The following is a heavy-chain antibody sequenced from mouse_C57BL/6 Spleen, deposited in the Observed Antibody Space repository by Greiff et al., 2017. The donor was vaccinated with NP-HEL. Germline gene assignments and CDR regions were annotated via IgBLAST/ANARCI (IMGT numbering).Heavy chain of an antibody. CDR1: GFTFSDYY. J-gene: IGHJ4*01. CDR2: INYDGSST. D-gene: IGHD2-4*01. Sequence: EVKVVESEGGLVQPGRSMKLSCTASGFTFSDYYMAWVRQVPEKGLEWVANINYDGSSTYYLDSLKSRFIISRDNAKNILYLQMSSLKSEDTATYYCAKERYYEYDEGYAMDYWGQGTSLTVSS. V-gene: IGHV5-16*01. CDR3: AKERYYEYDEGYAMDY.